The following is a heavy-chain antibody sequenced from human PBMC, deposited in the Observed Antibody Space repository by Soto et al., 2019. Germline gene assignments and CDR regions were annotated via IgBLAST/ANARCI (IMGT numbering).Heavy chain of an antibody. CDR3: ARSRPFMVRGVIRSRTRWFDP. V-gene: IGHV4-34*01. D-gene: IGHD3-10*01. CDR1: GGSFSGYY. Sequence: SETLSLTCAVYGGSFSGYYWSWIRQPPGKGLEWIGEINHSGSTNYNPSLKSRVTISVDTSKNQFSLKLSSVTAADTAVYYCARSRPFMVRGVIRSRTRWFDPWGQGTLVTVSS. J-gene: IGHJ5*02. CDR2: INHSGST.